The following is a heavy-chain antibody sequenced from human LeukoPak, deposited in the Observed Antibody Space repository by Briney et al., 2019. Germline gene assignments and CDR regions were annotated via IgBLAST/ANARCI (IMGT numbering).Heavy chain of an antibody. V-gene: IGHV1-3*01. CDR1: GYTFTSYD. J-gene: IGHJ5*02. Sequence: GASVKVSCKASGYTFTSYDINWVRQAPGQRLEWMGWINAGNGNTKYSQNFQGRVTITRDASASTAYMELIGLRFEDTAVYYCARSYSSGRNWFDPWGQGTLVTVSS. CDR3: ARSYSSGRNWFDP. D-gene: IGHD6-19*01. CDR2: INAGNGNT.